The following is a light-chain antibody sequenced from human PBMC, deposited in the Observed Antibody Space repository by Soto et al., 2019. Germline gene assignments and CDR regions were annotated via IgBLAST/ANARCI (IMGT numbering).Light chain of an antibody. CDR1: QSVSSS. V-gene: IGKV3-15*01. J-gene: IGKJ1*01. CDR2: GAS. Sequence: EIVMTQSPATLSVSPGERATLSCRASQSVSSSLAWYQQKPGQAPRLLMYGASTRATGIPARFSGSGSGTEFTLTISSLQSEDFAVYYCQQSNNWRRTFGQGTKVEIK. CDR3: QQSNNWRRT.